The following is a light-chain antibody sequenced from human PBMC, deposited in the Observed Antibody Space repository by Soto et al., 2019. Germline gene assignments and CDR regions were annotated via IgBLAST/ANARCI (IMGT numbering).Light chain of an antibody. V-gene: IGKV3-15*01. J-gene: IGKJ3*01. CDR2: GAS. CDR3: QYYNHWPLLFT. Sequence: EVVMTQSPATLSVSPGDRATLSCRASQSVGSNLAWYQQRPGQAPRLLIYGASTRATSVPARFSGSGSGTEFTLTISSLQSEDFAIYFCQYYNHWPLLFTFGPGTKVDFK. CDR1: QSVGSN.